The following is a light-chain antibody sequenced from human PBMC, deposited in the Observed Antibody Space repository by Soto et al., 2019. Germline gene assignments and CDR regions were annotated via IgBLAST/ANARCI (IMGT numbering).Light chain of an antibody. Sequence: QSVLTQPPSASGTPGQRVALSCSGNSSNIGSNSVNWYQHLPGTAPKLLVYSNNRRRSGVPDRISGSKSGASASLAFSGLQSEDEAEYCCAAWDDSLNGWVFGGGTKLTVL. CDR3: AAWDDSLNGWV. CDR2: SNN. CDR1: SSNIGSNS. V-gene: IGLV1-44*01. J-gene: IGLJ3*02.